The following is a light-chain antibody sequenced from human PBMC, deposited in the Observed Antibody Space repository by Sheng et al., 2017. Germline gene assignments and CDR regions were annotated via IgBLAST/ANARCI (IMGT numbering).Light chain of an antibody. CDR1: SSDVGGYNY. CDR2: DVT. CDR3: QSYDTALSGWNAV. V-gene: IGLV2-8*01. J-gene: IGLJ2*01. Sequence: QSALTQPPSASGSPGQSVTISCTGTSSDVGGYNYVSWYQQHPGKAPKLLIYDVTKRPSGVPDRFSGSKSGNTASLTVSGLQAEDEADYYCQSYDTALSGWNAVFGGGTKVTVL.